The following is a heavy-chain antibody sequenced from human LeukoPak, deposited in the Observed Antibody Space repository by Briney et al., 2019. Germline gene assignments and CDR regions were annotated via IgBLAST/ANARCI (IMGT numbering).Heavy chain of an antibody. CDR3: ARDNDGAAAGSFDY. CDR1: GFTFSSYA. V-gene: IGHV3-30-3*01. D-gene: IGHD6-13*01. Sequence: GGSLRLSCAASGFTFSSYAMHWVRQAPGKGLEWVAVISYDGSNKYYADSVKGRFTISRDNSKNTLYLQMNTLRPEDTAVYYCARDNDGAAAGSFDYWGQGTLVTVSA. J-gene: IGHJ4*02. CDR2: ISYDGSNK.